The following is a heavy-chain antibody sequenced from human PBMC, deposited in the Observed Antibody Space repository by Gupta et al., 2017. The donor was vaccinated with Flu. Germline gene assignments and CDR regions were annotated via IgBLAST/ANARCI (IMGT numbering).Heavy chain of an antibody. J-gene: IGHJ5*02. Sequence: QVQLVESGGGVVQPGRSLRLSCAASGFTFRSYGMHWVRQAPGKGLEWVAVIWYDGSNKYYADSVKGRFTISRDNSKNTLYLQMNSLRAEDTAVYYCARDVAAAGTGWFDPWGQGTLVTVSS. D-gene: IGHD6-13*01. V-gene: IGHV3-33*01. CDR1: GFTFRSYG. CDR3: ARDVAAAGTGWFDP. CDR2: IWYDGSNK.